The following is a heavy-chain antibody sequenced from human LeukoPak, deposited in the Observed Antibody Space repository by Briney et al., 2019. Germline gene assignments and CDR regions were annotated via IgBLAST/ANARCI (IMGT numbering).Heavy chain of an antibody. CDR3: ARVSLGYCSGGSCYDYYFDY. Sequence: SETLSLTCAVSGGSISSGGYSWSWIRQPPGKGLEWIGYIYHSGSTYYNPSLKSRVTISVDRSKNQFPLKLSSVTAADTAVYYCARVSLGYCSGGSCYDYYFDYWGQGTLVTVSS. J-gene: IGHJ4*02. D-gene: IGHD2-15*01. V-gene: IGHV4-30-2*01. CDR1: GGSISSGGYS. CDR2: IYHSGST.